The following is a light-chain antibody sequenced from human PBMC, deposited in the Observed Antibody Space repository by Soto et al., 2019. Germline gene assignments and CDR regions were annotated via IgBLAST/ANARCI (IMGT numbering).Light chain of an antibody. J-gene: IGLJ2*01. CDR1: SSDVGGYNY. Sequence: QSVLTQPASVSGSPGQSITISCTGTSSDVGGYNYVSGYQQHPGKAPKLMIYEVSNRPSGVSNRFSGSKSGNTASLTISGLQAEDEADYYCSSYTSSSTVVFGGGTKLTVL. CDR3: SSYTSSSTVV. CDR2: EVS. V-gene: IGLV2-14*01.